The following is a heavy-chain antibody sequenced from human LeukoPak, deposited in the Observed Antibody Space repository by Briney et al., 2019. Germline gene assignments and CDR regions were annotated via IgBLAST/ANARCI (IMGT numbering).Heavy chain of an antibody. CDR1: GGSISSGGYY. Sequence: PSETLSLTCTVSGGSISSGGYYWSWIRQHPGKGLEWIGYIYYSGSTYCNPSLKSRVTISVDTSKNQFSLKLSSVTAADTAVYYCAREDCSGGSCYPDVWGQGTTVTVSS. CDR3: AREDCSGGSCYPDV. CDR2: IYYSGST. D-gene: IGHD2-15*01. J-gene: IGHJ6*02. V-gene: IGHV4-31*03.